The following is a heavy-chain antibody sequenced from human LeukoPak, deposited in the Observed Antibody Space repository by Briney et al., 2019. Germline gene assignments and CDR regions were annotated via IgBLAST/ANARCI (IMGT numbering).Heavy chain of an antibody. J-gene: IGHJ4*02. CDR1: GFTFSSYA. V-gene: IGHV3-23*01. CDR3: AKHRVYVVPTAMDY. CDR2: ISGSGTST. Sequence: GGSLRLSCAASGFTFSSYAMSWVRQAPGKGLEWVSAISGSGTSTYYADSVKGRFTISRDNSKNTLYLQMNSLRAEDTAVYYCAKHRVYVVPTAMDYWGQGTLVTVSS. D-gene: IGHD2-2*01.